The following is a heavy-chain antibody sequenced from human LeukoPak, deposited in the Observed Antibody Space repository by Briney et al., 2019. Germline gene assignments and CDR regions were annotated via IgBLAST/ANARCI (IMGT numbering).Heavy chain of an antibody. CDR3: SRASSTSYYDY. V-gene: IGHV4-38-2*02. Sequence: SETLSLTCTVPGYSITSGYYWGWIRQPPGKGLEWIGTIYHSGSTYYNPSLKSRVTISVDTSKNQFSLKLSSVTAADKALYYCSRASSTSYYDYWGQGSLVTVSS. CDR1: GYSITSGYY. J-gene: IGHJ4*02. CDR2: IYHSGST. D-gene: IGHD6-19*01.